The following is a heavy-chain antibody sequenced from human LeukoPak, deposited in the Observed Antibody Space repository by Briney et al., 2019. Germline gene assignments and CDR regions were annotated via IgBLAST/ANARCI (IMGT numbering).Heavy chain of an antibody. CDR2: INHSGST. D-gene: IGHD3-22*01. Sequence: SETLSLTCAVYGGSFSGYYWSWLRQPPGKGLEWIGEINHSGSTNYNPSLKSRVTISVDTSKNQFSLKLSSVTAADTAVYYCARGAGIDYDSSNFDYWGQGTLVTVSS. V-gene: IGHV4-34*01. J-gene: IGHJ4*02. CDR3: ARGAGIDYDSSNFDY. CDR1: GGSFSGYY.